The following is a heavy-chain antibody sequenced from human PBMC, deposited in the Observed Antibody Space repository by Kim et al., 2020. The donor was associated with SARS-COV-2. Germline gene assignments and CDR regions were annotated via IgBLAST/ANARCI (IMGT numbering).Heavy chain of an antibody. V-gene: IGHV7-4-1*02. D-gene: IGHD3-3*01. CDR3: ARVPGFLEWLLAGPYYYYGMDV. CDR2: INTNTGNP. J-gene: IGHJ6*02. CDR1: GYTFTSYA. Sequence: ASVKVSCKASGYTFTSYAMNWVRQAPGQGLEWMGWINTNTGNPTYAQGFTGRFVFSLDTSVSTAYLQISSLKAEDTAVYYCARVPGFLEWLLAGPYYYYGMDVWGQGTTVTVSS.